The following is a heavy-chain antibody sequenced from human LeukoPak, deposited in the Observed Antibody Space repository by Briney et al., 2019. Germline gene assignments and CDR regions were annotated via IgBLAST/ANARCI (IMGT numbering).Heavy chain of an antibody. CDR1: GGTFRNYA. V-gene: IGHV1-69*05. D-gene: IGHD2-15*01. J-gene: IGHJ4*02. CDR2: IIPLFGSA. Sequence: SVKVSCKASGGTFRNYAINWVRQAPGQGLEWMGGIIPLFGSANYAEKFQGRVTITMDDSTTTAYMVVSSLRSDDTAVYYCARDAGGYCSGGSCYLLSGDIDYWGQGTLVTVSS. CDR3: ARDAGGYCSGGSCYLLSGDIDY.